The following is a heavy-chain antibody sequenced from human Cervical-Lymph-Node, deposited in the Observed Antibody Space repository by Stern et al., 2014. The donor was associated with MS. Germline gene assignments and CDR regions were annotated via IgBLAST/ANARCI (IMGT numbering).Heavy chain of an antibody. Sequence: VQLVESGGGLIQPGGSLRLSCAAPGFIVSKNYMSWVRQAPGKGLEWVSLIYTAGSTYYAGPAKGRFTISRARSTNKLFIQMNSQRAEDTAMYYCARAIFGVNTAAMAPDAFDSWGQGTMVTVSS. V-gene: IGHV3-53*01. CDR1: GFIVSKNY. D-gene: IGHD3-3*01. CDR2: IYTAGST. J-gene: IGHJ3*01. CDR3: ARAIFGVNTAAMAPDAFDS.